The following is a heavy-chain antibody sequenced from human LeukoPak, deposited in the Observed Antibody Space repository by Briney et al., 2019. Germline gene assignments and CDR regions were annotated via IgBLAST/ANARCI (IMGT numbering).Heavy chain of an antibody. CDR3: ATGGDYENY. D-gene: IGHD4-17*01. V-gene: IGHV1-69*04. J-gene: IGHJ4*02. CDR2: IFPMRGIS. Sequence: GSSVTVSCKASGGTFSTYVFNWVRQAPGQGLEWMGRIFPMRGISNYAQKFQGRVTITADKSTSTAYMELSSLRSEDTAVYYCATGGDYENYWGQGTLVTVSS. CDR1: GGTFSTYV.